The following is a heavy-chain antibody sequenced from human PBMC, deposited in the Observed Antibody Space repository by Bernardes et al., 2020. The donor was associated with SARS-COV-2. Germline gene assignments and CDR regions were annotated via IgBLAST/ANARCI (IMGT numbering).Heavy chain of an antibody. D-gene: IGHD3-3*01. J-gene: IGHJ5*02. Sequence: SETLSLTCTVSVGSISSGGYYWSWIRQHPGKGLEWIGYIYYSGSTYYNPSLKSPVTISVDTSKNQFSLKLSSVTAADTAVYYCARLYRSTIFGVVTRGFDPWGQGTLVTVSS. CDR3: ARLYRSTIFGVVTRGFDP. CDR1: VGSISSGGYY. CDR2: IYYSGST. V-gene: IGHV4-31*01.